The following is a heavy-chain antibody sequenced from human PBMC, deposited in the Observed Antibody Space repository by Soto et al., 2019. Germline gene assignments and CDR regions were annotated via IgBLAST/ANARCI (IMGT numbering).Heavy chain of an antibody. CDR1: GGSISSYY. J-gene: IGHJ3*02. V-gene: IGHV4-59*08. Sequence: SETLSLTCTVSGGSISSYYWSWIRQPPGKGLEWIGYIYYSGSTNYNPSLKSRVTISVDTSKNQFSLKLSSVTAADTAVYYCARHKIEDRGAFDIWGQGTMVTVSS. D-gene: IGHD3-10*01. CDR2: IYYSGST. CDR3: ARHKIEDRGAFDI.